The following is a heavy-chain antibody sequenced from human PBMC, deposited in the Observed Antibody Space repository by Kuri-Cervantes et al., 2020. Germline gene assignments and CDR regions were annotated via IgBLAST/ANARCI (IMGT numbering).Heavy chain of an antibody. CDR1: GGSISSSNYY. CDR2: IYYTGST. Sequence: SETLSLTGSVSGGSISSSNYYWGWIRQPPGKGLEWIGTIYYTGSTYYNPSLITRVTISEDTSKNQFSLKVRSVTAADTALYYCARLDMVPSNWFDPWGQGALVTVSS. CDR3: ARLDMVPSNWFDP. J-gene: IGHJ5*02. D-gene: IGHD5-12*01. V-gene: IGHV4-39*01.